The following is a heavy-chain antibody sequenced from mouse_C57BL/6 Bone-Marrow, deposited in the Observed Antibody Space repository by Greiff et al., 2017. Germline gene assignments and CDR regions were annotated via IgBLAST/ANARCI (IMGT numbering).Heavy chain of an antibody. CDR2: IDPSDSYT. V-gene: IGHV1-69*01. J-gene: IGHJ4*01. CDR1: GYTFTSYW. Sequence: VQLQQPGAELVMPGASVKLSCKASGYTFTSYWMHWVKQRPGQGLEWLGEIDPSDSYTNYNQKFKGKSTLTVDKYSSTAYMQLSSLTSEDSAVYYCARREITTVGGAMDYWGQGTSVTVSS. CDR3: ARREITTVGGAMDY. D-gene: IGHD1-1*01.